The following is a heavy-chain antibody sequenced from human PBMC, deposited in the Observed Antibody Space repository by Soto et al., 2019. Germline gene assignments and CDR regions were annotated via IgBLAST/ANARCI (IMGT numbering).Heavy chain of an antibody. D-gene: IGHD3-10*01. V-gene: IGHV4-4*02. CDR1: GGSISSSNW. CDR3: ARVAKVRGVIRGPYYGMDF. CDR2: IYHSGST. J-gene: IGHJ6*02. Sequence: SETLSLTCAVSGGSISSSNWWSWVRQPPGKGLEWIGEIYHSGSTNYNPSLKSRVTISVDKSKNKFSLKLSSVTAADTAVYYCARVAKVRGVIRGPYYGMDFGGQGTTVTVSS.